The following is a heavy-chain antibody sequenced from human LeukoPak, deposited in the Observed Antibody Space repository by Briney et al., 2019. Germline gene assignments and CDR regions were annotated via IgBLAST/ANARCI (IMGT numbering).Heavy chain of an antibody. CDR2: ISNDGVYT. J-gene: IGHJ4*02. D-gene: IGHD3-22*01. Sequence: GGSLRLSCVASGFTFRNYAMSWVRQSPGKGLEWISAISNDGVYTFHADCVKGRLTISRDNSKNTLYLQMDSLRAEDTAIYYCAKGSSGGRPYYFDYWGQGTLVTVSS. CDR3: AKGSSGGRPYYFDY. V-gene: IGHV3-23*01. CDR1: GFTFRNYA.